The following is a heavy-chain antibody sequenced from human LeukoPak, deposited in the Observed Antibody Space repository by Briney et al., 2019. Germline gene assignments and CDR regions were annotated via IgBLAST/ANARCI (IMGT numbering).Heavy chain of an antibody. CDR2: IRGSGGTT. D-gene: IGHD4-11*01. J-gene: IGHJ4*02. CDR3: AKDAAANVDYPYYFDY. V-gene: IGHV3-23*01. CDR1: GFTFRGYG. Sequence: GGSLRLSCAASGFTFRGYGMSWVRQAPGKGLEWVSAIRGSGGTTYYADSVKGRFTISRDNSRTTLYLLMNSLRAEDTAVYYCAKDAAANVDYPYYFDYWGQGALVTVSS.